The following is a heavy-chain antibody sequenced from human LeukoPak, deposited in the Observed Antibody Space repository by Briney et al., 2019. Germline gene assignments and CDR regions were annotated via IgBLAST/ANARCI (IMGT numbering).Heavy chain of an antibody. Sequence: PGGSLRLSCAASGFTFSSFTMNWVRPAPGKGLEWVSSISSSSSYIYYADSVKGRFTISRDNSKNTLYLQMNSLRAEDTAVYYCAKKYDILTGPSDYWGQGTLVTVSS. CDR3: AKKYDILTGPSDY. J-gene: IGHJ4*02. V-gene: IGHV3-21*04. CDR1: GFTFSSFT. D-gene: IGHD3-9*01. CDR2: ISSSSSYI.